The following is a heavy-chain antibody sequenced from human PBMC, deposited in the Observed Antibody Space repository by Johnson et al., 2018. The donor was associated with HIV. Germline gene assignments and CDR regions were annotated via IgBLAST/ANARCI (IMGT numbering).Heavy chain of an antibody. V-gene: IGHV3-7*01. CDR1: GLTFSSYA. D-gene: IGHD1-26*01. CDR2: IKQDGSEK. Sequence: MLLVESGGGVVQPGRSLRLSCAASGLTFSSYAMHWVRQAPGKGLEWVANIKQDGSEKFYVDSVTGRFTVSRDNAKNSLYLQMNSLRLEDTAVYFCARDVDTGGDTGALDIWGQGTMVTVSS. CDR3: ARDVDTGGDTGALDI. J-gene: IGHJ3*02.